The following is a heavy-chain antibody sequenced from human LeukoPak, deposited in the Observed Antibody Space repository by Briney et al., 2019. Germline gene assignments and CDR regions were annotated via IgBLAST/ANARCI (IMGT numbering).Heavy chain of an antibody. J-gene: IGHJ3*02. CDR3: ARHRAEMATITDDAFDI. D-gene: IGHD5-24*01. CDR1: GGSISSYY. V-gene: IGHV4-59*08. CDR2: IYYSGST. Sequence: PSETLSLTCTVSGGSISSYYWSWIRQPPGKGLEWIGYIYYSGSTNYNPSLKSRVTISVDTSKNQFSLKLSSVTAADTAVFYCARHRAEMATITDDAFDIWGQGTTVTVSS.